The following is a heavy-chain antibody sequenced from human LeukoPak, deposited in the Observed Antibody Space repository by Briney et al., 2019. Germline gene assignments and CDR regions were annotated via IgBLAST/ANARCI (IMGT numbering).Heavy chain of an antibody. V-gene: IGHV3-33*01. CDR1: GFTFNSYG. Sequence: GGSLRLSCAASGFTFNSYGMHWVRQAPGKGLEWVAVIWFDGSNKYYADSVKGRFTISRDNSKNTLYLQMNSLRAEDTAVYYCAARDSYGSGSYPIDYWGQGTLVTVSS. D-gene: IGHD3-10*01. CDR2: IWFDGSNK. CDR3: AARDSYGSGSYPIDY. J-gene: IGHJ4*02.